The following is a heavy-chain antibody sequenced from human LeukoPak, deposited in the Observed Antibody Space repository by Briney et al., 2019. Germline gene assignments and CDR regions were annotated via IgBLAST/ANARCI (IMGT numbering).Heavy chain of an antibody. CDR3: ARHQGYYYDSSGYYYGMDA. CDR2: IYPGDSDT. D-gene: IGHD3-22*01. Sequence: GESLKISCKGSGYSFTSYWIGWVRQMPGKGLEWMGIIYPGDSDTRYSPSFQGQVTISADKSISTAYLQWSSLKASDTAMYYCARHQGYYYDSSGYYYGMDAWGQGTTVTVSS. CDR1: GYSFTSYW. V-gene: IGHV5-51*01. J-gene: IGHJ6*02.